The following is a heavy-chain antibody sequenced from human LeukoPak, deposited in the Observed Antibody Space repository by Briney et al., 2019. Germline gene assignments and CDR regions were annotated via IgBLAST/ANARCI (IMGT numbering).Heavy chain of an antibody. CDR2: ISYDGSNK. CDR1: GFTFSSYG. D-gene: IGHD3-10*01. Sequence: GASLRLSCAASGFTFSSYGMHWVRQAPGKGLEWVAVISYDGSNKYYADSVKGRFTISRDNSKNTLYLQMNSLRAEDTAVYYCAKDHYVSGRYDAFDIWGQGTMVTVSS. V-gene: IGHV3-30*18. J-gene: IGHJ3*02. CDR3: AKDHYVSGRYDAFDI.